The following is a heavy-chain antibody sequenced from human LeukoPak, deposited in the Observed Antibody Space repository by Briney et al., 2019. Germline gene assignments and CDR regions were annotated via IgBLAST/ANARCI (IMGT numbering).Heavy chain of an antibody. CDR3: AKDRKQQLVLGQYGMDV. J-gene: IGHJ6*02. V-gene: IGHV3-23*01. CDR2: ISGSGGST. CDR1: GFTFSSYA. Sequence: GGSLRLSCAASGFTFSSYAMSWVRQAPGKGLEWVSAISGSGGSTYYADSVKGRFTISRDNSKNTLYLQMNSLRAEDTALYYCAKDRKQQLVLGQYGMDVWGQGTTVTVSS. D-gene: IGHD6-13*01.